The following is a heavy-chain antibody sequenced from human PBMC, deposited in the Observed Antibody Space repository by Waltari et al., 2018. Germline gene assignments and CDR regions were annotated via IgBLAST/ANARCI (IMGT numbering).Heavy chain of an antibody. CDR2: ISSSSSYI. Sequence: EVQLVESGGGLVKPGGSLRLSCAASGFTFSSYSMNWVRQAPGKGLEWVSSISSSSSYIYYADSVKGRFTISRDNAKNSLYLQMNSLRAEDTAVYYCARDLTATLVTGYYYYYYMDVWGKGTTVTVSS. J-gene: IGHJ6*03. CDR3: ARDLTATLVTGYYYYYYMDV. V-gene: IGHV3-21*01. CDR1: GFTFSSYS. D-gene: IGHD3-16*02.